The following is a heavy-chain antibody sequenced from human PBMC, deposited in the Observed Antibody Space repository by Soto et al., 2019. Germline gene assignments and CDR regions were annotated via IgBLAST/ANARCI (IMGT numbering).Heavy chain of an antibody. CDR3: TTGLTIFGVVIDP. J-gene: IGHJ5*02. D-gene: IGHD3-3*01. CDR1: TSGFGGSNY. V-gene: IGHV3-53*01. Sequence: GGSLRLSCAASTSGFGGSNYMTWVRQAPGKGLEWVSVIYRDGNTYYVDSVKGRFTISRDNSKNTLYLQMNSLRGEDTAVYYCTTGLTIFGVVIDPWGQGTLVTVSS. CDR2: IYRDGNT.